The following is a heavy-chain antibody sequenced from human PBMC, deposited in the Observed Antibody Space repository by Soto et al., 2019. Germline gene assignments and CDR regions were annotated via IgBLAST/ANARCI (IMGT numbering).Heavy chain of an antibody. J-gene: IGHJ4*02. Sequence: PSETLSLTCTVSGGSISSGGYYWSWIRQHPGKGLEWIGYIYYSGSTYYNPSLKSRVTISVDTSKNQFSLKLSSVTAADTAVYYCARIRSRSGYYSDYWGQGTLVTVSS. CDR1: GGSISSGGYY. D-gene: IGHD3-3*01. CDR3: ARIRSRSGYYSDY. V-gene: IGHV4-31*03. CDR2: IYYSGST.